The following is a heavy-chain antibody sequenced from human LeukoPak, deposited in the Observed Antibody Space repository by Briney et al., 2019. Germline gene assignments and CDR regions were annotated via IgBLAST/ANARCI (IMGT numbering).Heavy chain of an antibody. CDR3: ARDVGVPPPTNWFEP. J-gene: IGHJ5*02. CDR2: INPNSGGT. Sequence: EASVTVSYKASGYTFTGYYMHWLRQAPGQGLEWMGWINPNSGGTNYAQKFQGGVTMTRDASISTAYMGLSRLRSDDTAVYSCARDVGVPPPTNWFEPWGQGTLVTVSS. CDR1: GYTFTGYY. D-gene: IGHD2-21*01. V-gene: IGHV1-2*02.